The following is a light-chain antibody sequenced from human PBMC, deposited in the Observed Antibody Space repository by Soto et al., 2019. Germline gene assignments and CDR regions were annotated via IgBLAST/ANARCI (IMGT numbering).Light chain of an antibody. CDR3: QQYNSWPLT. CDR1: QSVSSTY. V-gene: IGKV3-20*01. J-gene: IGKJ4*01. CDR2: DAS. Sequence: IVLTQSPCALSLSPWLRSTLSFRSSQSVSSTYLAWYQQKPGQAPRLLIYDASNRATGIPARFSGSGSGTDFTLTISSLQSEDFAVYYCQQYNSWPLTFGGGTKVDI.